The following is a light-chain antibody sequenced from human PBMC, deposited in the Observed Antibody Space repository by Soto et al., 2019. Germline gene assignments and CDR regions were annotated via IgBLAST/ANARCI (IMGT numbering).Light chain of an antibody. J-gene: IGKJ1*01. V-gene: IGKV3-20*01. CDR2: VAS. CDR3: QHFVDSLTWT. Sequence: EIVLTQSPGTLSLSPGERATLSCRASQSVSSTYLVWYQQKPGQAPRLLIYVASSSATGVPDRFSGGGSGTNFTLTISRLEPEDFAVYYCQHFVDSLTWTFGQGTKVDIK. CDR1: QSVSSTY.